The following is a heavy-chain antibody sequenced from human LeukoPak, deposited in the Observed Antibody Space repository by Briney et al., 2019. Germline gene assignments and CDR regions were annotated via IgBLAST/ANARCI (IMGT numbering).Heavy chain of an antibody. V-gene: IGHV3-23*01. CDR2: ISDSGGST. D-gene: IGHD6-19*01. Sequence: GGSLRLSCAASGFSISNYAMSWVRQAPGKGLEWVSGISDSGGSTNYADSVKGRFTISRDSSKNTLYLRMDSLRGEDTAVYYCAMQWLVRGGYYFDYWGQGALVTVSS. CDR1: GFSISNYA. J-gene: IGHJ4*02. CDR3: AMQWLVRGGYYFDY.